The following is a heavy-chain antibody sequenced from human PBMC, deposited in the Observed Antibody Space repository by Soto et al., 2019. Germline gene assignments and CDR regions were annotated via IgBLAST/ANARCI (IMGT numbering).Heavy chain of an antibody. CDR1: GYTFTSYD. D-gene: IGHD3-16*02. Sequence: KVSCKASGYTFTSYDINWVRQATGQGLEWMGWMNPNSGNTGYAQKFQGRVTMTRNTSISTAYMELSSLRSEDTAVYYCARGPYDYDYIWGSYRQEYYFDYWGQGTLVTVSS. CDR2: MNPNSGNT. CDR3: ARGPYDYDYIWGSYRQEYYFDY. J-gene: IGHJ4*02. V-gene: IGHV1-8*01.